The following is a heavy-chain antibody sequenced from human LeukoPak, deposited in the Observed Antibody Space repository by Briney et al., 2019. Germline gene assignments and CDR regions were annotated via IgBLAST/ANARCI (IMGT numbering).Heavy chain of an antibody. CDR2: INSDGSRT. J-gene: IGHJ4*02. Sequence: PGGSLRLSCAASAFTFSNYRMRSVRQTPGKGLVWVSRINSDGSRTSYADSAKGRFTISRDNAKNTLSLQVSSVRAEDTSVYYFARKLYGDYLYFDYWGQGTLGTVSS. CDR1: AFTFSNYR. D-gene: IGHD4-17*01. V-gene: IGHV3-74*01. CDR3: ARKLYGDYLYFDY.